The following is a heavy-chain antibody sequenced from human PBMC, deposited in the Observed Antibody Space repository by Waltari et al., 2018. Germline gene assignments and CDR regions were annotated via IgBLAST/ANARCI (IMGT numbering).Heavy chain of an antibody. D-gene: IGHD3-3*01. CDR1: GGSISSSSYS. Sequence: QLQLQESGPGLVKPSETLSLTCTVSGGSISSSSYSWGWIRQPPGKGLEWIGSIYYSGSTYYNPSLKSRVTISVDTSKNQFSLKLSSVTAADTAVYYCARTYYDFWSGYSVLGWFDPWGQGTLVTVSS. CDR3: ARTYYDFWSGYSVLGWFDP. CDR2: IYYSGST. V-gene: IGHV4-39*01. J-gene: IGHJ5*02.